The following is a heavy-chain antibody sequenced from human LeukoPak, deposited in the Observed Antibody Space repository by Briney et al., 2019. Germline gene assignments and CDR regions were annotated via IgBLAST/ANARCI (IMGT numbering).Heavy chain of an antibody. CDR2: INHSGST. J-gene: IGHJ4*02. D-gene: IGHD3-3*01. CDR3: AREVAAGTADFWSGFYTGRGFDH. CDR1: GGSFSGYY. Sequence: SETLSLTCAVYGGSFSGYYWSWIRQPPGQGLEWIGEINHSGSTNYNPPLKSRVTISVDTSKNQFSLKLSSVTAADTAVYYCAREVAAGTADFWSGFYTGRGFDHWGQGTLVTVSS. V-gene: IGHV4-34*01.